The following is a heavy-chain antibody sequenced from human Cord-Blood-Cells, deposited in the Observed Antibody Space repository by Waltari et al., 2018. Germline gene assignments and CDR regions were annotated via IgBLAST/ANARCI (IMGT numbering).Heavy chain of an antibody. CDR2: ISYDGSNK. Sequence: QVQLVESGGGVVQPGRSLRLSCAASGFTFSSYAMHWVRQAPGKGLEWVEGISYDGSNKYYADSVKGRFTISRDNSKNTLYLQMNSLRAEDTAVYYCARETALTAASFDYWGQGTLVTVSS. CDR1: GFTFSSYA. J-gene: IGHJ4*02. V-gene: IGHV3-30-3*01. CDR3: ARETALTAASFDY. D-gene: IGHD6-13*01.